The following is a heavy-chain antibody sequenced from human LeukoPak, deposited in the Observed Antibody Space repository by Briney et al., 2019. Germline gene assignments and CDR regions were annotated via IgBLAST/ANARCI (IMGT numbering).Heavy chain of an antibody. V-gene: IGHV3-9*03. D-gene: IGHD6-19*01. Sequence: PGRSLRLSCAASGFTFDDYAMHWVRQAPGKGLEWVSGISWNSGSIGYADSVKGRFTISRVNAKNSLYLQMNSLRAEDMALYYCAKGPIAVAGTYFDYRGQGTLVTVSS. CDR3: AKGPIAVAGTYFDY. CDR1: GFTFDDYA. CDR2: ISWNSGSI. J-gene: IGHJ4*02.